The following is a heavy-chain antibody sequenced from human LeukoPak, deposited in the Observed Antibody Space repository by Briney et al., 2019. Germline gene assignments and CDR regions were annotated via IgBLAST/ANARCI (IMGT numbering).Heavy chain of an antibody. CDR3: ARDRGKGWLQLSANYYFDY. J-gene: IGHJ4*02. CDR2: IKQDGSEK. Sequence: GGSLRLSCVVSGITFSSYAMSWVRQAPGKGLEWVANIKQDGSEKYYVDSVKGRFTISRDNAKNSLYLQMNSLRAEDTAVYYCARDRGKGWLQLSANYYFDYWGQGTLVTVSS. CDR1: GITFSSYA. V-gene: IGHV3-7*03. D-gene: IGHD5-24*01.